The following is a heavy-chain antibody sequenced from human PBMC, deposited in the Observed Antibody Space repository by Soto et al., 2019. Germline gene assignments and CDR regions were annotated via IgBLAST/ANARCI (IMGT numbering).Heavy chain of an antibody. CDR1: GGSISSGGYY. Sequence: SETLSLTCTVSGGSISSGGYYWSWIRQHPGKGLEWIGYIYYSGSTYYNPSLKSRVTISVDTSKNQFSLKLSSVTAADTAVYYCAAAGGSGWYYYYYGMDVWGQGTTVT. CDR2: IYYSGST. J-gene: IGHJ6*02. V-gene: IGHV4-31*03. CDR3: AAAGGSGWYYYYYGMDV. D-gene: IGHD6-19*01.